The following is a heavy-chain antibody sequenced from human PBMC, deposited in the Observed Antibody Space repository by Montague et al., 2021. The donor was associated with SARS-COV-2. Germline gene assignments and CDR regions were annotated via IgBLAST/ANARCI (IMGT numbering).Heavy chain of an antibody. CDR1: GGSLSSYY. J-gene: IGHJ1*01. CDR3: ARHVSGIVTPFHH. V-gene: IGHV4-59*08. CDR2: IYYSGST. D-gene: IGHD2-21*02. Sequence: SETLSLTYTVSGGSLSSYYWSWIRQPPGKGLEWVGYIYYSGSTTYNPSLKSRVTISVDTSKHQVFLNLSSVTAADTAEYYCARHVSGIVTPFHHWGQGSLVTVSS.